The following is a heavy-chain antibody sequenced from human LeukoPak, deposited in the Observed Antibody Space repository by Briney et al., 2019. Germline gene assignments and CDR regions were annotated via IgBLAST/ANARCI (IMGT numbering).Heavy chain of an antibody. V-gene: IGHV3-15*01. J-gene: IGHJ4*02. CDR3: TTDFRRGYTYGNHDY. Sequence: GGSLRLSCAASGFTFSKAWMSWVRQAPGKGLEWVGRIKSKSDGGTTDYAAPVRGRFTISRDDANNTLYMQMNSLKTEDTAVYYCTTDFRRGYTYGNHDYWGQGTLVTVSS. CDR2: IKSKSDGGTT. D-gene: IGHD5-18*01. CDR1: GFTFSKAW.